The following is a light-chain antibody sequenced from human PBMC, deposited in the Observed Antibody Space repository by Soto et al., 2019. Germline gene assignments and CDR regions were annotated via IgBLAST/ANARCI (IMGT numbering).Light chain of an antibody. V-gene: IGLV2-14*01. CDR2: DVS. J-gene: IGLJ1*01. Sequence: QSALTQAASVSGSPGQSITISCTGTSSEVGGYNYVSWYQQHPGKAPKFMIYDVSNRPSGVSNRFSGSKSGNTASLTISGLQAEDEADYYCCSYTTSNTRQIVFGTGTKVTVL. CDR3: CSYTTSNTRQIV. CDR1: SSEVGGYNY.